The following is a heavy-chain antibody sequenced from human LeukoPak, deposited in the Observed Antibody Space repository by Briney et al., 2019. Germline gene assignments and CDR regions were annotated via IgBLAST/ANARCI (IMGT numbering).Heavy chain of an antibody. V-gene: IGHV3-21*06. CDR2: ISSNSNYI. CDR1: GFTFSAYN. J-gene: IGHJ4*02. D-gene: IGHD3-10*01. Sequence: GGSLRLSCAASGFTFSAYNMNWVRQAPGKGLEWVSTISSNSNYIYYADSVKGRFAISRDNARDSVSLQMDSLRAEDTAVYFCTRDLSARFPGGFDYWGQGILVTVSS. CDR3: TRDLSARFPGGFDY.